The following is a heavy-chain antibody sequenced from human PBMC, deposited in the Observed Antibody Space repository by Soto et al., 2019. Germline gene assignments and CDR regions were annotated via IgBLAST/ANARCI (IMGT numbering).Heavy chain of an antibody. D-gene: IGHD3-10*01. CDR3: ARHAASLLWFGESTYYFGY. Sequence: PSETLSLTNTVSGGSISSYYWSWIRQPPGKGLEWIGYIYYSGSTNYNPSLKSRVTISVDTSKNQFSLKLSSVTAADTAVYYCARHAASLLWFGESTYYFGYWGQGTLVTVSS. V-gene: IGHV4-59*08. CDR2: IYYSGST. J-gene: IGHJ4*02. CDR1: GGSISSYY.